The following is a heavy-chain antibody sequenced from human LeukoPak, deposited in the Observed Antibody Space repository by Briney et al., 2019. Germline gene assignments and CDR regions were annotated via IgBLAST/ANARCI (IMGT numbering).Heavy chain of an antibody. J-gene: IGHJ4*02. D-gene: IGHD3-22*01. CDR2: IYYSGST. CDR1: GGSISSYY. CDR3: ARGYYDSSGYSNPFDD. V-gene: IGHV4-59*01. Sequence: SETLSLTCTVSGGSISSYYWSWIRQPPGKGLEWIGYIYYSGSTNYNPSLKSRVTISVDTSKNQFSLKLSSVTAADTAVYYCARGYYDSSGYSNPFDDWGQGTLVTVSS.